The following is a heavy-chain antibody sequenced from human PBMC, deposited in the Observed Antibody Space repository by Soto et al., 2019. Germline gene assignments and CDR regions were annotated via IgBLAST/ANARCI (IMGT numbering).Heavy chain of an antibody. CDR3: AKDKMEQWLVGGYFDY. J-gene: IGHJ4*02. Sequence: GGSLRLSCSASGFTFRSYAMSWVRQAPGKGLEWVSAIIDDGGRAYYADSVKGRFTISRDNSKNTLSLQMNSLRAEDTAVYYCAKDKMEQWLVGGYFDYWGQGTQVTVSS. D-gene: IGHD6-19*01. CDR1: GFTFRSYA. CDR2: IIDDGGRA. V-gene: IGHV3-23*01.